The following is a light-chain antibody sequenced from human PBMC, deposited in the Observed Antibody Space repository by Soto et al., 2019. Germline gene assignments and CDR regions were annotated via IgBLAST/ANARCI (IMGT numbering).Light chain of an antibody. CDR2: GAS. CDR3: QHYGSSPPYT. J-gene: IGKJ2*01. Sequence: EIVLTQSPGTLSXXPXXXXTLSCRASQRVAXSHIAWYRQKPGQAPWLLIYGASNRATGIPDRFSGSGSGTDFTLTISRLEAEDSAVYYCQHYGSSPPYTFGQGTKLKIK. CDR1: QRVAXSH. V-gene: IGKV3-20*01.